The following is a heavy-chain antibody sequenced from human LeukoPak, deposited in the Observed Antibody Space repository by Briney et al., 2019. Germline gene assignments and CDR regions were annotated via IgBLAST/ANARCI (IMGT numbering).Heavy chain of an antibody. CDR1: GFTFSSYD. J-gene: IGHJ3*02. Sequence: GGSLRLSCAASGFTFSSYDMHWVRQATGKGLEWVSAIGTASDTYYPGSVKGRFTISRENAKNSLYLQMNSLRAGDTAVYYCARAASDAFDIWGQGTMVTVSS. CDR3: ARAASDAFDI. V-gene: IGHV3-13*01. CDR2: IGTASDT.